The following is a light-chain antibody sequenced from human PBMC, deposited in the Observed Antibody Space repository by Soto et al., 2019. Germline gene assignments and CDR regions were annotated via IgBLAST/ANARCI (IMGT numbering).Light chain of an antibody. CDR3: TSQTTSSPLV. V-gene: IGLV2-14*03. J-gene: IGLJ3*02. Sequence: QSVLTQPASVSGSPGQSITISCTGTSTDIGAYNYVSWYQHHPGKAPKLVIYDVTDRPSGVSERFSGTESGNTASLTISGLQAEDAADYCPTSQTTSSPLVFGAGTKLTVL. CDR1: STDIGAYNY. CDR2: DVT.